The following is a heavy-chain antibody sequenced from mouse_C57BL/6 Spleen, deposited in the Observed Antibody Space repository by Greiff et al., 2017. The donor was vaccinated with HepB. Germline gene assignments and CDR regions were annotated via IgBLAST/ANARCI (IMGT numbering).Heavy chain of an antibody. J-gene: IGHJ1*03. Sequence: EVQLQQSGPELVKPGASVKISCKASGYTFTDYYMNWVKQSHGKSLEWIGDINPNNGGTSYNKKFEGKATLTVDKSSSTAYMELRSLTSEDSAVYYCARRDYYGSRDWYFDVWGTGTTVTVSS. CDR1: GYTFTDYY. CDR2: INPNNGGT. D-gene: IGHD1-1*01. CDR3: ARRDYYGSRDWYFDV. V-gene: IGHV1-26*01.